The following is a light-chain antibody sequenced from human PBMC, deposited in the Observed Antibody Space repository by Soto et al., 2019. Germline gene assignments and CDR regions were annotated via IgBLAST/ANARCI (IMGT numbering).Light chain of an antibody. CDR3: QQYNSAPRT. CDR1: QGLSNY. CDR2: AAS. J-gene: IGKJ3*01. Sequence: DIQMTQSPSSLSASVGDIVTITCRASQGLSNYLAWYQQKPGKVPKLLIYAASSLQSGVPSRFSGSGSGTNFTLTISSLQPEDVATYYCQQYNSAPRTFGPGNKVDIK. V-gene: IGKV1-27*01.